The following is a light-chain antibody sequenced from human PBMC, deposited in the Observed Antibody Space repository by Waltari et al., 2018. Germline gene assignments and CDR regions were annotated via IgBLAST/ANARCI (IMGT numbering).Light chain of an antibody. J-gene: IGKJ1*01. CDR1: KVISNA. CDR3: QQHNNYPRT. Sequence: DIHMTQSPFPLSASVGDNVPITCRASKVISNALAWYQQKPGKAPKLLISAASNLQSGVPSRCIGSGSGADFTLTISSLQPEDFAVYFCQQHNNYPRTFGQGTKVEIK. CDR2: AAS. V-gene: IGKV1-17*01.